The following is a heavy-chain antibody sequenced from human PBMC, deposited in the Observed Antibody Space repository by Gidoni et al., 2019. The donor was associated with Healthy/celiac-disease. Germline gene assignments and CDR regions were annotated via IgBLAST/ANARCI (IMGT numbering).Heavy chain of an antibody. Sequence: QVQLVESGGGVVQPGRSRRLSWAASGFPSLSYGMHWVRQAPGKGLEWVAVIWYDGSNKYYADSVKGRFTISRDNSKNTLYLQMNSLRAEDTAVYYCARNSGSYPYSWYFDYWGQGTLVTVSS. V-gene: IGHV3-33*01. J-gene: IGHJ4*02. CDR3: ARNSGSYPYSWYFDY. CDR2: IWYDGSNK. D-gene: IGHD1-26*01. CDR1: GFPSLSYG.